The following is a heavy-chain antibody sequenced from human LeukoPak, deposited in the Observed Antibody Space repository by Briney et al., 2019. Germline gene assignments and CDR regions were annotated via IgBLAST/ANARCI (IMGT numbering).Heavy chain of an antibody. CDR3: ARSYYYDSSGYWDYFDY. V-gene: IGHV4-4*07. CDR2: LYTSGST. Sequence: SETLSLTCTVSGGSISSYYWSWLRQPAGKGLEWFGRLYTSGSTNYNPSLKSRVTMSVDTSKNQFSLKLSSVTAADTAVYYCARSYYYDSSGYWDYFDYWGQGTLVTVSS. D-gene: IGHD3-22*01. J-gene: IGHJ4*02. CDR1: GGSISSYY.